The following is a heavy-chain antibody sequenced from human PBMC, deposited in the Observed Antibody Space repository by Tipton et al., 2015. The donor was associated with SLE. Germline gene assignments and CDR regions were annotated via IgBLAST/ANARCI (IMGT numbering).Heavy chain of an antibody. J-gene: IGHJ5*02. CDR1: GGSISSYY. CDR3: ARLEDPFGIFGVPKGWFDP. D-gene: IGHD3-3*01. V-gene: IGHV4-59*01. CDR2: IYYSGRT. Sequence: TLSLTCTVSGGSISSYYWSWIRQPPGKGLEWIGYIYYSGRTNYNPSLKSRVTISVDTSNNQFSLQVSSVTAADTAVYYCARLEDPFGIFGVPKGWFDPWGQGTLVTVSS.